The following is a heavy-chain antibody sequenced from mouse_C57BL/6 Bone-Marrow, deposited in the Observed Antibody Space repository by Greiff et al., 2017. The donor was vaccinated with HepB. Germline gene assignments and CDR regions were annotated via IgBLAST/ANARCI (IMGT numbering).Heavy chain of an antibody. D-gene: IGHD1-1*01. J-gene: IGHJ1*03. V-gene: IGHV5-12*01. CDR1: GFTFSDYY. CDR2: ISNGGGST. CDR3: ARPDGSSLYWYFDV. Sequence: EVQRVESGGGLVQPGGSLKLSCAASGFTFSDYYMYWVRQTPEKRLEWVAYISNGGGSTYYPDTVKGRFTISRDNAKNTLYLQMSRLKSEDTAMYYCARPDGSSLYWYFDVWGTGTTVTVSS.